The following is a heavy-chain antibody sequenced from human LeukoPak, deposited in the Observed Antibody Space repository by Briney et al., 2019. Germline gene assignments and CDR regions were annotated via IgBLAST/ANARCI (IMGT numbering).Heavy chain of an antibody. CDR3: ATVPITMVRGGNMDV. J-gene: IGHJ6*03. V-gene: IGHV1-2*02. CDR2: INPNSGGT. Sequence: ASVQVSCQASGYTFTGYYMHWVRPAPGQGLAWMGWINPNSGGTNYAQKFQGRVTMTRDTSISTAYMELSRLRSDDTAVYYCATVPITMVRGGNMDVWGKGTTVTVSS. CDR1: GYTFTGYY. D-gene: IGHD3-10*01.